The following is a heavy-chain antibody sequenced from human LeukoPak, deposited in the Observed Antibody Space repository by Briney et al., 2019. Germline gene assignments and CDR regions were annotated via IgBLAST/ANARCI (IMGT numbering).Heavy chain of an antibody. V-gene: IGHV5-51*01. CDR2: IYPGDSDA. Sequence: GESLQISFKGSGCTFTSYWIGWVRQMPGKGLEWMGIIYPGDSDARYSPSFQGQVTISADKSINTAYLQWSSLRASDTAMYYCARATTVVTSRWFDPWGQGTLVTVSS. J-gene: IGHJ5*02. D-gene: IGHD4-23*01. CDR1: GCTFTSYW. CDR3: ARATTVVTSRWFDP.